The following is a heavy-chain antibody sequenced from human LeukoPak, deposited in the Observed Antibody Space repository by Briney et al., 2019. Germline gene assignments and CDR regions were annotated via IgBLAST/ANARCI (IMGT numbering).Heavy chain of an antibody. V-gene: IGHV3-74*01. D-gene: IGHD3-22*01. CDR2: INSDGRTT. CDR1: ECTFSSYW. Sequence: GGSLRLSCEASECTFSSYWMHWVRQAPGKGLVWVSRINSDGRTTIYADSVKGRFTISRDNAKNTLYLQMNSLRAEDTAVYYCAREGYYDSSGYSSRFSYWGQGTLVTVSS. CDR3: AREGYYDSSGYSSRFSY. J-gene: IGHJ4*02.